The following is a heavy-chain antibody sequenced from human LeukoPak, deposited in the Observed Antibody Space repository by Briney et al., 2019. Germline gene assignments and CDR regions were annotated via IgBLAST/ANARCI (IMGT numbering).Heavy chain of an antibody. CDR2: INHSGST. D-gene: IGHD5-18*01. V-gene: IGHV4-34*01. CDR3: ARLPDTAMVDGLDY. J-gene: IGHJ4*02. CDR1: GGSFSGYY. Sequence: PSETLSLTCAVYGGSFSGYYWSWIRQPPGKGLGWIGEINHSGSTNYNPSLKSRVTISVDTSKNQFSLKLSSVTAADTAVYYCARLPDTAMVDGLDYWGQGTLVTVSS.